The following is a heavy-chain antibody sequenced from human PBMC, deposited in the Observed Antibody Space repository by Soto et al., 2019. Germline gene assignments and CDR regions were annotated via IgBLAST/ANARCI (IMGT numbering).Heavy chain of an antibody. CDR3: AKRERDDK. D-gene: IGHD1-1*01. V-gene: IGHV3-23*01. Sequence: EVQLLESGGRLVQPGGSLRLSCVASGFTFRSYGMSWVRQAPGKGLEWISGISDSGGRTDYADSVRGRFTISRDNSKNTLFLQMDTLTAGDTAVYFCAKRERDDKWGQGTLVTVS. CDR1: GFTFRSYG. CDR2: ISDSGGRT. J-gene: IGHJ4*02.